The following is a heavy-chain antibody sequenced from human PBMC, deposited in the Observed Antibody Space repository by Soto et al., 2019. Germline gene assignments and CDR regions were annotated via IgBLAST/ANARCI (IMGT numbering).Heavy chain of an antibody. CDR1: SDSMNSGGYY. CDR3: ARRGGSSSGCYYDARDV. D-gene: IGHD6-6*01. CDR2: IYSNGDT. J-gene: IGHJ6*02. V-gene: IGHV4-31*03. Sequence: SETLSLTCSVSSDSMNSGGYYWSWIRQHPGKGLEWIGYIYSNGDTYYNPSLKSRVTISVDTSKNQFSLNLTSVTPADTAVYYCARRGGSSSGCYYDARDVWGQGTTVNGSS.